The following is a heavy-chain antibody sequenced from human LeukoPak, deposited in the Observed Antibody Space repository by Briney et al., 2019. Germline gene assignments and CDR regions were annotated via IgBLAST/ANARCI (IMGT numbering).Heavy chain of an antibody. V-gene: IGHV3-30-3*01. CDR1: GFTFSSYA. CDR2: ISYDGSNK. CDR3: ARDGVAAAGSPAWYYYYMDV. J-gene: IGHJ6*03. D-gene: IGHD6-13*01. Sequence: PGGSLRLSCAASGFTFSSYAMHWVRQAPGKGLEWVAVISYDGSNKYYADSVKGRFTISRDNSKNTLYLQMNSLRAEDTAVYYCARDGVAAAGSPAWYYYYMDVWGKGTTVTVSS.